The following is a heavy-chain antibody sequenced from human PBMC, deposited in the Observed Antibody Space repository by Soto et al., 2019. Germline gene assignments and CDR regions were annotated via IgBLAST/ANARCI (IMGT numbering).Heavy chain of an antibody. CDR1: GFTFNTYG. V-gene: IGHV3-33*01. Sequence: QVQLVESGGGVVQPGRSLRLSCAASGFTFNTYGFHWVRQAPGKGLEWVAVIWSDGNNKYYADSVKGRFTISRDSSKNTLYLQMNSLRVEDTAVYDCARIQLDTIMALDYWGQGTLVTVSS. CDR2: IWSDGNNK. CDR3: ARIQLDTIMALDY. D-gene: IGHD1-1*01. J-gene: IGHJ4*02.